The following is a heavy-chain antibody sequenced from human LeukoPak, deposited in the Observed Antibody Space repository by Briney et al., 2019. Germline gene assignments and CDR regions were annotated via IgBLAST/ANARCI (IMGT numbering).Heavy chain of an antibody. CDR1: GFTFSNAW. Sequence: GGSLRLSCAASGFTFSNAWMSWVRQAPGKGLEWAGRIKSKTDGGTTDYAAPVKGRFTISRDDSKNTLYLQMNSLKTEDTAVYYCLSGSGYYYYYYGMDVWGQGTTVTVSS. D-gene: IGHD3-22*01. J-gene: IGHJ6*02. V-gene: IGHV3-15*01. CDR2: IKSKTDGGTT. CDR3: LSGSGYYYYYYGMDV.